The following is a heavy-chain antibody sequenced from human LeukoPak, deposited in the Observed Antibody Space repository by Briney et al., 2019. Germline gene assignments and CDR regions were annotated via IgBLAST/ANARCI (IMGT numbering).Heavy chain of an antibody. Sequence: GGSLRLSCTASGFAFSNHAMSWVRQAPGKGLEWVSSISISGGTTYYADSVKGRFTISRENSKSTLYLQMNSLRADDTAVYYCASYGTWAFDMWGQGTMVTVSS. CDR2: ISISGGTT. J-gene: IGHJ3*02. CDR3: ASYGTWAFDM. CDR1: GFAFSNHA. D-gene: IGHD4-17*01. V-gene: IGHV3-23*01.